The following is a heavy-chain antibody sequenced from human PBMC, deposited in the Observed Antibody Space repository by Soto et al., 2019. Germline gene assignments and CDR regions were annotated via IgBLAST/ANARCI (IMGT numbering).Heavy chain of an antibody. V-gene: IGHV4-61*08. J-gene: IGHJ5*02. D-gene: IGHD6-13*01. CDR1: GGSISSGDYY. CDR3: VASLAASGLNWLDP. CDR2: IFANGHT. Sequence: SETLSLTCTVSGGSISSGDYYWNWVRQPPGKGLEWIGIIFANGHTDYNPSLKSRVTMSVDASKNQFSLRLTSMTAADTAVYYCVASLAASGLNWLDPWGRGTLVTVSS.